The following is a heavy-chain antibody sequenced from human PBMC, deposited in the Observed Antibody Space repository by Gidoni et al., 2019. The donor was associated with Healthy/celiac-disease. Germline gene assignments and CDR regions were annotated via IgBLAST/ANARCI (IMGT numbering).Heavy chain of an antibody. CDR1: GFTFSSYE. V-gene: IGHV3-48*03. CDR2: ISSSGSTI. J-gene: IGHJ6*03. CDR3: ARVGKSSSWSSLNYYYYYMDV. D-gene: IGHD6-13*01. Sequence: EVQLVESGGGLVQPGGSLRLSCAASGFTFSSYEMNWVRQAPGKGLEWVSYISSSGSTIYYADSVKGRFTISRDNAKNSLYLQMNSLRAEDTAVYYCARVGKSSSWSSLNYYYYYMDVWGKGTTVTVSS.